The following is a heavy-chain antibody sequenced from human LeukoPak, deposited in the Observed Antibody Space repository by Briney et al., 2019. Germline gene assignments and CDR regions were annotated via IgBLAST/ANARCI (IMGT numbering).Heavy chain of an antibody. D-gene: IGHD4-17*01. Sequence: PSETLSLTCTVSGGSITTHFWTWVRQPPGKGLEWIGYVHYSESSNYNPSLKSRITMSPDTSKDQISLRLASVTAADTAVYYCARHKDYGDYFGYWGQGTLVTVSS. CDR1: GGSITTHF. V-gene: IGHV4-59*08. CDR3: ARHKDYGDYFGY. J-gene: IGHJ4*02. CDR2: VHYSESS.